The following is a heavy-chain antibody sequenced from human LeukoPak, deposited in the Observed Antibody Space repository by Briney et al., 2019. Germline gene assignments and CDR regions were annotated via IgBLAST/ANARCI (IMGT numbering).Heavy chain of an antibody. Sequence: PGGSLRLSCAASGFTVSSNYMSWVRQAPGKGLEWVANIKQDGNEKYYIDSVKGRFTISRDNANNSIYLQMNSLRAEDTAVYYCTRINNRNSDYWGQGTLVTVSS. J-gene: IGHJ4*02. CDR1: GFTVSSNY. V-gene: IGHV3-7*01. CDR3: TRINNRNSDY. CDR2: IKQDGNEK. D-gene: IGHD4-23*01.